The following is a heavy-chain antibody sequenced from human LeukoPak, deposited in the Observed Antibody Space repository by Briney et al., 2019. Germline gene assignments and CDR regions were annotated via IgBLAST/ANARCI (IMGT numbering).Heavy chain of an antibody. CDR1: GFTFSSYA. Sequence: GGSLRLSCAASGFTFSSYAMSWVRQAPAKGLEWVSAISGSGGSTYYADSVKGRFTISRDNSKNTLYLQMSSLRAEDTALYYCAKGRSSVYYYSQSDYWGQGPLVTVS. V-gene: IGHV3-23*01. J-gene: IGHJ4*02. CDR3: AKGRSSVYYYSQSDY. D-gene: IGHD3-22*01. CDR2: ISGSGGST.